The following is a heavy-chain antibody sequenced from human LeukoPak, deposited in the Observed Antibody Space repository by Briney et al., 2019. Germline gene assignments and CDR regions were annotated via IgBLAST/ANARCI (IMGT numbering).Heavy chain of an antibody. J-gene: IGHJ4*02. Sequence: PGGSLRLSCAASGFTVSSNYMSWVRQGPGKGLECVSVISNDGDTYYADSVKGRFTISRDTSKNTVSLQMNSLRAEDTAVYYCAGDKTTGGWYDFDYWGQGTLVTVSS. V-gene: IGHV3-53*01. D-gene: IGHD6-19*01. CDR2: ISNDGDT. CDR1: GFTVSSNY. CDR3: AGDKTTGGWYDFDY.